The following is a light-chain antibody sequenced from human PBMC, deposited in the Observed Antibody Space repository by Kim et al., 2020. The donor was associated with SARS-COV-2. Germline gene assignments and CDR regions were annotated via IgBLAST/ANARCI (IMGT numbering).Light chain of an antibody. V-gene: IGLV1-47*01. J-gene: IGLJ3*02. CDR2: TNN. CDR1: SSNIGSNY. CDR3: AAWDDSLRTV. Sequence: QSVLTQPPSASGTPGQRVTISCSGSSSNIGSNYVYWYQQLPGTAPKLLIYTNNQRPSGVPDRFSGSKSGTSASLAISGLRSEDEADYYCAAWDDSLRTVFGGGTQLTVL.